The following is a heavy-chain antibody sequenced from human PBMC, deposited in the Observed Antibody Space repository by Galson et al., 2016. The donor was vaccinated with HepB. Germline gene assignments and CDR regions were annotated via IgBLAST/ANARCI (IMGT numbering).Heavy chain of an antibody. D-gene: IGHD5-18*01. Sequence: LRLSCAVSGFTFHMTAMSWVRQAPGKGLDWVSTITGSGRSTYYADSVRGRFTISRDNSRNTLYLQVDTLRAEDTAVYYCARDGLDTAGQYYRYYFDSWGQGTLVTVSS. CDR1: GFTFHMTA. V-gene: IGHV3-23*01. CDR2: ITGSGRST. J-gene: IGHJ4*02. CDR3: ARDGLDTAGQYYRYYFDS.